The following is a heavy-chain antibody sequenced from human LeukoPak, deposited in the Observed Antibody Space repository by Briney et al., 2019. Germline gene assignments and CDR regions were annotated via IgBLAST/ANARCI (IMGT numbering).Heavy chain of an antibody. Sequence: GRSLRLSCAASGFTFSAYGIHWVRQAPGKGLEWVAVISYDGKIKKYSDSVRGRLTISRDNAKNRLNVEMNSLRAEDTAVYHCAKDRGPYGDYVQHFYGLDVWGQGTTVTVSS. J-gene: IGHJ6*02. CDR2: ISYDGKIK. V-gene: IGHV3-30*18. CDR3: AKDRGPYGDYVQHFYGLDV. D-gene: IGHD4-17*01. CDR1: GFTFSAYG.